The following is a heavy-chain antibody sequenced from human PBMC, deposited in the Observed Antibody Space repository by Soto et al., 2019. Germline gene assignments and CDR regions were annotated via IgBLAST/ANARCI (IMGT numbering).Heavy chain of an antibody. CDR3: ARDLRCSGGSCYPYYYYYGMDV. CDR2: IIPIFGTA. CDR1: GGTFSSYA. V-gene: IGHV1-69*06. J-gene: IGHJ6*02. D-gene: IGHD2-15*01. Sequence: ASVKVPCKASGGTFSSYAISWVRQAPGQGLEWMGGIIPIFGTANYAQKFQGRVTITADKSTSTAYMELSSLRSEDTAVYYCARDLRCSGGSCYPYYYYYGMDVWGQGTTVTVSS.